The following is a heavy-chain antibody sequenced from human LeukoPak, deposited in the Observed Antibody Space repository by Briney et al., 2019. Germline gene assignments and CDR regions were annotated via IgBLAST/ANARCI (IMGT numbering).Heavy chain of an antibody. V-gene: IGHV5-51*01. CDR1: GYSFSNYW. D-gene: IGHD2-21*02. Sequence: GESLKISCEGSGYSFSNYWIGWGRQMPGKGLEWMGIIYPGDYETRYSPSFQGLVTISVDKSISTAYLQWSSLKASDTAMYYCAIPPGYCGNDCSFDHWGQGTLVTVSS. CDR3: AIPPGYCGNDCSFDH. CDR2: IYPGDYET. J-gene: IGHJ4*02.